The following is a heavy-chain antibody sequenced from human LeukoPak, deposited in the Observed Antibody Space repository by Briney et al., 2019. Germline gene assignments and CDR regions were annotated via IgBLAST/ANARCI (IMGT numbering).Heavy chain of an antibody. Sequence: SETLSLTCAVYGGSFSGYYWSWIRQPPGKGLEWIGEINHSGSTNYNPSLKSRVTISVDTSRNQFSLKLSSVTAADTAVYYCAEGDPDAFVIWGQGTMVTVSS. CDR1: GGSFSGYY. J-gene: IGHJ3*02. CDR2: INHSGST. V-gene: IGHV4-34*01. D-gene: IGHD3-16*01. CDR3: AEGDPDAFVI.